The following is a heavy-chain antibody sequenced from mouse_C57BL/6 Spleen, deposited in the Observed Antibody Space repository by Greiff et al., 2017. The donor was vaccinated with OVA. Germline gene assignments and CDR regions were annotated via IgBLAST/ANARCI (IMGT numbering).Heavy chain of an antibody. V-gene: IGHV1-50*01. J-gene: IGHJ4*01. Sequence: VQLQQPGAELVKPGASVKLSCKASGYTFTSYWMQWVKQRPGQGLEWIGEIDPSDSYTNYNQKFKGKATLTVDTSSSTAYMQLSSLTSEDSAVYYCARKESYYGYAMDYWGQGTSVTVSS. CDR3: ARKESYYGYAMDY. D-gene: IGHD2-10*01. CDR1: GYTFTSYW. CDR2: IDPSDSYT.